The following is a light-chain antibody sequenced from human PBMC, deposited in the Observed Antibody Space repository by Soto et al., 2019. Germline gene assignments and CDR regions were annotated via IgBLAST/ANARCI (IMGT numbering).Light chain of an antibody. Sequence: ESVSTQSPATLSLSPGERATLSCRASQSVSSYLAWYQQKSGQAPRLLIYDASNRATGIPARFSGSGSGTDFTLTISSLEPEDFAVYYCQQRSNWITFGQGTRLEIK. CDR3: QQRSNWIT. V-gene: IGKV3-11*01. CDR1: QSVSSY. J-gene: IGKJ5*01. CDR2: DAS.